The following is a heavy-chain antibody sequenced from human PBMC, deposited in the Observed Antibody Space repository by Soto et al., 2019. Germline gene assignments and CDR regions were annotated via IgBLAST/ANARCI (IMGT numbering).Heavy chain of an antibody. CDR1: GGSFTSNNW. CDR2: IYRTGST. J-gene: IGHJ3*02. D-gene: IGHD3-10*01. Sequence: SETLSLTCAVSGGSFTSNNWWTWVRQPPGQGLEWIGEIYRTGSTYYNPSLKSRVTISVDTSKNQFSLKLSSVTAADTAVYYCARYYYYGSGRYDAFDIWGQGTMVTVSS. V-gene: IGHV4-4*02. CDR3: ARYYYYGSGRYDAFDI.